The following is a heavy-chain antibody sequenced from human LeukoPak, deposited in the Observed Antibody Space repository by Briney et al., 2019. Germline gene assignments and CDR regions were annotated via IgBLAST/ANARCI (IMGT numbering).Heavy chain of an antibody. V-gene: IGHV3-48*03. D-gene: IGHD6-13*01. Sequence: GGSLRLSCAASGMSFSSYEMNWVRQAPGQGLEWVSYISSGGTTIYYADSVKGRFTISRDNAKNSLYLQMNNLGAEDTAVYYCASARLYSSSWYCYFDYWGRGTLVTVSS. J-gene: IGHJ4*02. CDR1: GMSFSSYE. CDR3: ASARLYSSSWYCYFDY. CDR2: ISSGGTTI.